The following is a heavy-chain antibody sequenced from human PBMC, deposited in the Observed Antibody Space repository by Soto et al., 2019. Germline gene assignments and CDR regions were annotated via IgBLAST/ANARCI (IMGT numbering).Heavy chain of an antibody. J-gene: IGHJ4*02. V-gene: IGHV3-30*18. CDR3: AKVGPSLYYYDSSGYSDY. Sequence: GSLRLSCAASGFTFSSYGMHWVRQAPGKGLEWVAVISYDGSNKYYADSVKGRFTISRDNSKNTLYLQMNSLRAEDTAVYYCAKVGPSLYYYDSSGYSDYWGQGTLVTVSS. CDR2: ISYDGSNK. D-gene: IGHD3-22*01. CDR1: GFTFSSYG.